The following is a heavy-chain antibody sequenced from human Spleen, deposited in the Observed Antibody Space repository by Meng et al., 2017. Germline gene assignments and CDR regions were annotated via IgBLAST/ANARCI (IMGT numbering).Heavy chain of an antibody. Sequence: GGSLRLSCAVSGFTFSNAAMSWVRQAPGKGLEWVSSISISGEDTKYTDSVKGRFTVSRDNSRSTVFLQMNSLRVEDTAVYYCARDLTGDSPAEAQDYSYYGMDVWGQGTTVTVSS. CDR1: GFTFSNAA. J-gene: IGHJ6*02. CDR3: ARDLTGDSPAEAQDYSYYGMDV. CDR2: ISISGEDT. D-gene: IGHD7-27*01. V-gene: IGHV3-23*01.